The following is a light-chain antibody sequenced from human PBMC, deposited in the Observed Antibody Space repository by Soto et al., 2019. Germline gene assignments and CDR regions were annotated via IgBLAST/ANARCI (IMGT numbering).Light chain of an antibody. CDR1: QSVSSSY. J-gene: IGKJ1*01. Sequence: EIVLTQSPGTLSLSPGERATLSCRASQSVSSSYLAWYQQKPGQAPRLLLYGASSRAPGIPDRFSGSGSGPDFTLTISRLEPEDFAVDYCQQYGSSPWTFGQGTKVEIK. V-gene: IGKV3-20*01. CDR3: QQYGSSPWT. CDR2: GAS.